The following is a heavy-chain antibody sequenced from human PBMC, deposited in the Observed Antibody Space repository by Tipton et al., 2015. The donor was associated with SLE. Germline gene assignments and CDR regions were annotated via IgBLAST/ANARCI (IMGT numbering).Heavy chain of an antibody. CDR3: ARGSRVEEELDF. Sequence: GLVKPSETLSLTCSVSGDSISHSYWSWIRQPPGKGLEWIGYIYYGGSTNYSPSLKSRLSISVDTSENQFSMRLSSVTAADSAVYYCARGSRVEEELDFWGQGTLVTVSS. CDR1: GDSISHSY. CDR2: IYYGGST. J-gene: IGHJ4*02. V-gene: IGHV4-59*01. D-gene: IGHD1-26*01.